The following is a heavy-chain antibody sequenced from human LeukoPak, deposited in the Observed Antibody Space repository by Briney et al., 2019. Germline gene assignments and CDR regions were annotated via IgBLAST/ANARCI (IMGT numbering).Heavy chain of an antibody. CDR2: INSGSDTI. Sequence: GGSLRLSCAVSGFTFSSYSMNWVRQAPGKGLEWVSCINSGSDTIYYADPVKGRFTISRDNAKNSLYLQMNSLRDEDTAVYYCARGKIGSREYYFDYWGQGTLVTVSS. D-gene: IGHD3-10*01. V-gene: IGHV3-48*02. CDR1: GFTFSSYS. J-gene: IGHJ4*02. CDR3: ARGKIGSREYYFDY.